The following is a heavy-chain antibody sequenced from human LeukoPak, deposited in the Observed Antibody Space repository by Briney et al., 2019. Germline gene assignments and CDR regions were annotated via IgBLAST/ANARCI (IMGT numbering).Heavy chain of an antibody. Sequence: PSETLSLTCDVSGYSISSGYFWGWIRQPPGKGLEWIGSIYHSGTTFYNPSLKSRVTISVDKSNNQFSLKLSSVTAADTAVYYCARPTNWASRGWYFDLWGRGTLVTVSS. CDR3: ARPTNWASRGWYFDL. CDR2: IYHSGTT. CDR1: GYSISSGYF. J-gene: IGHJ2*01. V-gene: IGHV4-38-2*01. D-gene: IGHD7-27*01.